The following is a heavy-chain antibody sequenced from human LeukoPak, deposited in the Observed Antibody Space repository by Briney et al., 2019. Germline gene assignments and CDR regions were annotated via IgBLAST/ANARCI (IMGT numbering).Heavy chain of an antibody. D-gene: IGHD2-2*01. V-gene: IGHV3-23*01. CDR2: ISGSGGST. J-gene: IGHJ4*02. Sequence: PGGSLRLSRAASGFTFSSYAMSWVRQAPGKGLEWVSAISGSGGSTYYADSVKGRFTISRDNSKNTLYLQMNSLRAEDTAVYYCAKETDIVVVPADFDYWGQGTLVTVSS. CDR3: AKETDIVVVPADFDY. CDR1: GFTFSSYA.